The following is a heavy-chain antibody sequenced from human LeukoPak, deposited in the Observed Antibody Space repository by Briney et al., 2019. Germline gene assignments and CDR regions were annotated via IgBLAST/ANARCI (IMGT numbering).Heavy chain of an antibody. CDR3: SRGLWEQQLVAYFDY. CDR2: IYPGGYDT. V-gene: IGHV5-51*01. CDR1: GYSFTSYW. J-gene: IGHJ4*02. D-gene: IGHD6-13*01. Sequence: GESLKISCKGSGYSFTSYWIGWVRPMPGKGLEWMGIIYPGGYDTRYSPSFQGQVTISADTSLRTAYLQWSSLKASDTAMFFCSRGLWEQQLVAYFDYWGQGTLVTVSS.